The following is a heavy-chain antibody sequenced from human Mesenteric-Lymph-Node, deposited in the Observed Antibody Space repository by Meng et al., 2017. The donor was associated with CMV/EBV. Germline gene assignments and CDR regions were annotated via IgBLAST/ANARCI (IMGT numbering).Heavy chain of an antibody. Sequence: SVSSGSYYWSWLRQPPGKGLEWIGYIYYSGSTTYHPSLKSRVTISVDTSKNQFSLKLSSVTAADTAVYYCARGAVLRYFGSTATFDYWGQGTLVTVSS. V-gene: IGHV4-61*01. CDR1: SVSSGSYY. CDR2: IYYSGST. CDR3: ARGAVLRYFGSTATFDY. J-gene: IGHJ4*02. D-gene: IGHD3-9*01.